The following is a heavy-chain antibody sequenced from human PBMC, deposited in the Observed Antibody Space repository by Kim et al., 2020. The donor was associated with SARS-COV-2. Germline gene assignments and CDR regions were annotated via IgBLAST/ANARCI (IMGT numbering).Heavy chain of an antibody. CDR3: VRGHEYDNIAFYSWFSA. CDR1: GNTFNTYD. D-gene: IGHD3-9*01. J-gene: IGHJ5*01. CDR2: LNPSSGNT. V-gene: IGHV1-8*01. Sequence: ASVKVSCTSSGNTFNTYDFNWVRQATGQGLEWMGWLNPSSGNTLYAQNFQGRVAMTRDGSKNTAYMEMSSLRPEDTAIYYCVRGHEYDNIAFYSWFSAWG.